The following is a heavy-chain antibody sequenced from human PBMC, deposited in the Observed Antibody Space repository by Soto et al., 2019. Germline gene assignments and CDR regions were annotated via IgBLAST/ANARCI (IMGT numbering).Heavy chain of an antibody. V-gene: IGHV4-4*07. Sequence: SETLSLTCSVSGGTISCYYWTWIRQPAGKGLGWIGRIYSSGNTKYNPSLQSRVTMSLDTSNNQFSLRLTSVTAADTAVYYCARGQRFSDWFDPWGQGTLVTVSS. CDR3: ARGQRFSDWFDP. J-gene: IGHJ5*02. CDR2: IYSSGNT. D-gene: IGHD3-3*01. CDR1: GGTISCYY.